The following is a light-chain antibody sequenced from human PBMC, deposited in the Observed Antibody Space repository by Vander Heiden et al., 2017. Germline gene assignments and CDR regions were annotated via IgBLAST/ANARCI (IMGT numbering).Light chain of an antibody. CDR3: QHYNSYPWT. CDR1: QSISSW. Sequence: DIQITQSPSTLSASVGDRVPITCRASQSISSWLAWYQQKPWKAPKLLIYKASSLESGVPSRFSGSGSGTEFTLTISSLQPDDFATYYCQHYNSYPWTFGQGTKVEIK. CDR2: KAS. J-gene: IGKJ1*01. V-gene: IGKV1-5*03.